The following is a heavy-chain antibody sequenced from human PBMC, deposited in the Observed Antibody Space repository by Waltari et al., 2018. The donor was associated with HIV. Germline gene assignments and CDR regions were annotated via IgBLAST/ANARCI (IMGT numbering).Heavy chain of an antibody. V-gene: IGHV2-5*01. D-gene: IGHD3-10*01. CDR2: IYWNDDK. CDR1: GFSLSTSGVG. CDR3: AHRRVFYELEGYFQH. Sequence: QITLKESGPTLVKPTQTLTLTCSFSGFSLSTSGVGVGWIRQPPGEALEWLAVIYWNDDKRYSPSLKSRLTITKDTSKNQVVLTMTNMDPVDTATYYCAHRRVFYELEGYFQHWGQGTLVTVSS. J-gene: IGHJ1*01.